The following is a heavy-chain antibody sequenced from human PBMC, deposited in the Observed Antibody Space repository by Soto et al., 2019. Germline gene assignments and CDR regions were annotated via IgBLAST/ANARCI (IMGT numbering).Heavy chain of an antibody. CDR3: AKERNDFLDV. CDR1: GFTFSSYG. V-gene: IGHV3-30*18. Sequence: QVQLVESGGGVVQPGRSLRLSCAASGFTFSSYGMHWVRQAPGKGLEWVAVMSYDGSNKYYADSVKGRFTISRDNSKNTLYLQMNSLRAEDTAVYYCAKERNDFLDVWGQGTTVTVSS. CDR2: MSYDGSNK. D-gene: IGHD1-1*01. J-gene: IGHJ6*02.